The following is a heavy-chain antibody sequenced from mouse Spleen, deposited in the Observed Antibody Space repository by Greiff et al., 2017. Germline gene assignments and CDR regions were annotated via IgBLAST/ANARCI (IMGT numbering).Heavy chain of an antibody. CDR1: GYSFTDYN. D-gene: IGHD2-14*01. CDR2: INPNYGTT. V-gene: IGHV1-39*01. J-gene: IGHJ4*01. CDR3: ARLSSHRYYYAMDY. Sequence: EVKLLESGPELVKPGASVKISCKASGYSFTDYNMNWVKQSNGKSLEWIGVINPNYGTTSYNQKFKGKATLTVDQSSSTAYMQLNSLTSEDSAVYYCARLSSHRYYYAMDYWGQGTSVTVSS.